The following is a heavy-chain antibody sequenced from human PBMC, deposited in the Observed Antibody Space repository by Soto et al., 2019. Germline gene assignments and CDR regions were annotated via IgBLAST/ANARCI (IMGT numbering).Heavy chain of an antibody. D-gene: IGHD6-13*01. J-gene: IGHJ4*02. CDR2: IYYLGNT. V-gene: IGHV4-39*01. CDR1: GGSISSSSSY. CDR3: ATSYGNAWYTY. Sequence: PSETLSLTCTVSGGSISSSSSYWGWIRQPPGKGLEWVGSIYYLGNTYYNPSLGSRVTISVDTSKNQFSLKLRSVTAADTAVFYCATSYGNAWYTYWGQGTQVTVSS.